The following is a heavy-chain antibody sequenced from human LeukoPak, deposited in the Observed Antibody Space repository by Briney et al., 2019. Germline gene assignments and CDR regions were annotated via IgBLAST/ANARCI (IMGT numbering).Heavy chain of an antibody. CDR3: ARGGLGDYDY. CDR1: GGSINNYY. CDR2: IHYSGAT. V-gene: IGHV4-59*01. J-gene: IGHJ4*02. D-gene: IGHD4-17*01. Sequence: SETLSLTCSVSGGSINNYYWSWIRQPPGKGLEWIGYIHYSGATDYNPPFKSRVTISLDTSKNHFSLRLSSVTAADTAVYYCARGGLGDYDYWGQGTLVTVSS.